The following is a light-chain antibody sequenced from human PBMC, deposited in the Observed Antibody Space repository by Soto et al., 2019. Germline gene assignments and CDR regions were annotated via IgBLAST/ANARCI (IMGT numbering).Light chain of an antibody. V-gene: IGLV1-44*01. CDR2: NSN. CDR3: SAWDDSLIGFYV. Sequence: QSVLTQPPSASGTLGQRVTISCSGSSSNIGSNTVSWYQQLPGTAPKLLIYNSNQRPSGVPDRFSGSKSGTSASLAIRGLQSEDEADYYCSAWDDSLIGFYVFGTGTKVTVL. J-gene: IGLJ1*01. CDR1: SSNIGSNT.